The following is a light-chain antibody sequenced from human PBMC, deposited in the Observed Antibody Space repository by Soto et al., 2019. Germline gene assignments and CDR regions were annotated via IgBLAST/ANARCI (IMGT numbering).Light chain of an antibody. CDR3: MQALQSLT. CDR1: QSLLYNNTYNY. V-gene: IGKV2-28*01. CDR2: FGS. Sequence: DVVMTQSPLSLPVTPGEPASISCMFGQSLLYNNTYNYLDWYVQKPGQSPQLLIYFGSNRAPGVPDRFSGSGSGTDFTLKINRVEAEDVGTYYCMQALQSLTFGQGTLLEIK. J-gene: IGKJ5*01.